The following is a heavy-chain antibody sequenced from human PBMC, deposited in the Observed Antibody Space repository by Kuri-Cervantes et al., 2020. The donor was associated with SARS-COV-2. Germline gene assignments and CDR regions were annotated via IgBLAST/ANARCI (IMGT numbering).Heavy chain of an antibody. J-gene: IGHJ2*01. V-gene: IGHV4-39*07. Sequence: SETLSLTCTVSGDSISRSSYYWGWIRQPPGKGLEWIGAIYFSGSTFYNPSLTSRVTISMDTSKNQFSLKLSSVTAADTALYYCARIFVPAAILTDGWYFDLWGRGTLVTVSS. D-gene: IGHD2-2*02. CDR1: GDSISRSSYY. CDR3: ARIFVPAAILTDGWYFDL. CDR2: IYFSGST.